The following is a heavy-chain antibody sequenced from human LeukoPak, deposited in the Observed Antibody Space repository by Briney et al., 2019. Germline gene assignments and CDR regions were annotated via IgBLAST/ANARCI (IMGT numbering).Heavy chain of an antibody. V-gene: IGHV4-59*12. CDR1: GGSISSSY. J-gene: IGHJ4*02. Sequence: SETLSLTCTVSGGSISSSYWSWIRQPPGKGLEWIGYIYYSGSTNYNPSLKSRVTISVDTSKNQFSLKLSSVTAADTAVYYCARDLGFGELLLFDYWGQGTLVTVPS. D-gene: IGHD3-10*01. CDR2: IYYSGST. CDR3: ARDLGFGELLLFDY.